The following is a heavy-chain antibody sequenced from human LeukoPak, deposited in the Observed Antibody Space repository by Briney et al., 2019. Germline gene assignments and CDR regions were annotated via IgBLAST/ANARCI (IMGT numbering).Heavy chain of an antibody. D-gene: IGHD1-20*01. J-gene: IGHJ4*02. Sequence: PSETLSLTCTVSGGSISSYYWSWIRQPAGKGLEWIGRIYTSGSTNYNPSLKSRVTMSVDTSKNQFYLKLSSVTAADTAVYYCARDNWNDASGYFDYWGQGTLVTVSS. CDR3: ARDNWNDASGYFDY. CDR2: IYTSGST. V-gene: IGHV4-4*07. CDR1: GGSISSYY.